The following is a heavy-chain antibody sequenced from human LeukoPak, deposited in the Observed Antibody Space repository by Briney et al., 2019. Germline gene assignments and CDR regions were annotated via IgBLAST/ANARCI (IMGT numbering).Heavy chain of an antibody. CDR2: IYPSSGGT. CDR1: GYTFTGYY. Sequence: ASVKVSCKASGYTFTGYYMHWMRQAPGQGLEWMGWIYPSSGGTKYAQKFQGRVTMTRDTSISTAYMELSNLRSDDTAVYYCVSGKDVDYWGQGTLVTVSS. D-gene: IGHD1-26*01. V-gene: IGHV1-2*02. J-gene: IGHJ4*02. CDR3: VSGKDVDY.